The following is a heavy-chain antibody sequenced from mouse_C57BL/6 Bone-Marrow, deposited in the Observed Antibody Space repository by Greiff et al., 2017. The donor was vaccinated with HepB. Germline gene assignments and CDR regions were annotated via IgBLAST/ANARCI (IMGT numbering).Heavy chain of an antibody. CDR1: GYTFTSYW. CDR2: IDPSDSYT. Sequence: QVQLQQPGAELVMPGASVKLSCKASGYTFTSYWMHWVKQRPGQGLEWIGEIDPSDSYTNYNQKFKGKSTLTVDKSSSTAYMQLSSLTSEDSAVYYCARPIYYSKGDYAMDYWGQGTSVTVSS. J-gene: IGHJ4*01. CDR3: ARPIYYSKGDYAMDY. D-gene: IGHD2-5*01. V-gene: IGHV1-69*01.